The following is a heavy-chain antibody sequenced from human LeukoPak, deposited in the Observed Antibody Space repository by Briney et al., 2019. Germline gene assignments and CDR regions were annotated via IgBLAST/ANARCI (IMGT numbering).Heavy chain of an antibody. CDR1: GFTVSSYG. V-gene: IGHV3-30*18. Sequence: GRSLRLSCAASGFTVSSYGMHWVRQAPGKGLEWVAVISYDGSNKYYADSVKGRFTISRDNSKNTLYLQMNSLRAEDTAVYYCAKDLHYYGSGFDPWGQGTLVTVSS. D-gene: IGHD3-10*01. CDR3: AKDLHYYGSGFDP. J-gene: IGHJ5*02. CDR2: ISYDGSNK.